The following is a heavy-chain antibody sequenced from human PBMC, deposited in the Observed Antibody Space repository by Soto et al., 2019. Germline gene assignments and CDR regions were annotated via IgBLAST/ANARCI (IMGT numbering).Heavy chain of an antibody. J-gene: IGHJ4*02. CDR3: AKDGRTLVLSFEFDY. Sequence: PGGSLSLSCAASGFSFSSYAMSWVRQAPGKGLEWVSAISGSGGSTYYADSVKGRFTISRDNSKNTLYLQMNSLRAEDTAVYYCAKDGRTLVLSFEFDYWGQGTLVTVSS. V-gene: IGHV3-23*01. D-gene: IGHD6-13*01. CDR2: ISGSGGST. CDR1: GFSFSSYA.